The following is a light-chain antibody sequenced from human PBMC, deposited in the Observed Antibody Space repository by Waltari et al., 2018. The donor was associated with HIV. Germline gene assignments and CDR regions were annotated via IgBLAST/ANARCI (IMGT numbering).Light chain of an antibody. CDR2: GAS. Sequence: DITMTQSPSSLSASVGARVTIPCRPTQNVINYLNWYHQRPGKAPTFLIFGASTVQDGVSSRFSGSGSGTDFTLSIAGLQPEDIGTYYCQQTFSPPRTFGPGT. CDR1: QNVINY. V-gene: IGKV1-39*01. CDR3: QQTFSPPRT. J-gene: IGKJ3*01.